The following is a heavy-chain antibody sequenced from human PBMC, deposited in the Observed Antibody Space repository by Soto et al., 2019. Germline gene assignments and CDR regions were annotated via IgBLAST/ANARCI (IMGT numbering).Heavy chain of an antibody. CDR2: ISGSGGST. CDR1: GLTFISYA. Sequence: GSLRLSCAASGLTFISYAMSWVRQAPGKGLEWVSAISGSGGSTYYADSVKGRFTISRDNSKNTLYLQMNSLRAEDTAVYYCATTTVTTQSPSDYYGMDVWGQGTTVTVSS. CDR3: ATTTVTTQSPSDYYGMDV. V-gene: IGHV3-23*01. D-gene: IGHD4-17*01. J-gene: IGHJ6*02.